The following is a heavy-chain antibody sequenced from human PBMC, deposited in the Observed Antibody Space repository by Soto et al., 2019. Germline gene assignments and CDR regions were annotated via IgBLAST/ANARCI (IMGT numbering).Heavy chain of an antibody. V-gene: IGHV3-23*01. CDR2: ISVSGGTT. D-gene: IGHD2-2*01. J-gene: IGHJ4*02. CDR3: AKPYCTTTSCYRGHFDY. Sequence: GGSLRLSCAASGFTFSSYAMSWVRQAPGKGLEWVSAISVSGGTTYYADSVKGRFTISRDNSKNTLYLHMNSLRAEDTAVYYCAKPYCTTTSCYRGHFDYWGQGTLVTVSS. CDR1: GFTFSSYA.